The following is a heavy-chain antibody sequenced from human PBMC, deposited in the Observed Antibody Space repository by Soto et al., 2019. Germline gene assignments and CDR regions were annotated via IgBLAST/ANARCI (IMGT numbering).Heavy chain of an antibody. CDR1: GGSISSYY. D-gene: IGHD3-10*01. Sequence: PSETLSLTCTVSGGSISSYYWSWIRQPPGKGLEWIGYIYYSRSTNYNPSIKSRVTISVDTSKNQFSMKQSSETAEDTAVYYSGSTNYNPSLKSRVTISVDTSKNQFSLKLSSVTAADTAVYYCARVRYDDTAAGTLNNRYYYYYYMDVWGKGTTVTVSS. J-gene: IGHJ6*03. V-gene: IGHV4-59*01. CDR3: GSTNYNPSLKSRVTISVDTSKNQFSLKLSSVTAADTAVYYCARVRYDDTAAGTLNNRYYYYYYMDV. CDR2: IYYSRST.